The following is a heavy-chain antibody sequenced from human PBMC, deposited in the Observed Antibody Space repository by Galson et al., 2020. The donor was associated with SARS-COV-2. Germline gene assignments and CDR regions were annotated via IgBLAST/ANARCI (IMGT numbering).Heavy chain of an antibody. V-gene: IGHV3-7*01. D-gene: IGHD6-19*01. CDR1: GFTFNDFW. J-gene: IGHJ4*02. CDR2: IKGDGSET. Sequence: GESLKISCEVSGFTFNDFWMSWFRQAPGKGLEWVSNIKGDGSETNYADVVKGRFSISRDNAANSLYLQMNSLRVEDSAVYYCSREGWQGGYWGQGTRVTVSS. CDR3: SREGWQGGY.